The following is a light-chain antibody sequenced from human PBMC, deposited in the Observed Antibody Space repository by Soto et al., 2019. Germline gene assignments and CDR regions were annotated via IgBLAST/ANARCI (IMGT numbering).Light chain of an antibody. CDR2: GAS. V-gene: IGKV3-15*01. Sequence: PGERVTLSSRASQTVSSSSLTWCQQKPGQAPRLLIYGASTRATGIPARFSGSGSGTEFTLTINSLQSEDFAVYYCQQYNNWWTFGQGTKVDIK. J-gene: IGKJ1*01. CDR1: QTVSSS. CDR3: QQYNNWWT.